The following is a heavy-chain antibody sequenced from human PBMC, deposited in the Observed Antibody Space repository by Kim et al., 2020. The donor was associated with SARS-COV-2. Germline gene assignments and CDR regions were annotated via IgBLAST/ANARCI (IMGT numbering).Heavy chain of an antibody. D-gene: IGHD2-21*02. CDR3: ARDGHIVVVTDTPGGNFDY. V-gene: IGHV1-46*01. J-gene: IGHJ4*02. CDR1: GYTFTSYY. Sequence: ASVKVSCKASGYTFTSYYMHWVRQAPGQGLEWMGIINPSGGSTSYAQKFQGRVTMTRDTSTSTVYMELSSLRSEDTAVYYCARDGHIVVVTDTPGGNFDYWGQGTLVTVSS. CDR2: INPSGGST.